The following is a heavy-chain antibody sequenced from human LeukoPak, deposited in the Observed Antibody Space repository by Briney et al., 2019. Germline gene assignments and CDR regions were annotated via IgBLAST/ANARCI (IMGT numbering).Heavy chain of an antibody. J-gene: IGHJ5*02. Sequence: GESLKISCKGSGYSFTSYWIGWVRQMPGKGLEWMGIIYPGDSDTGYSPSFQGQVTISADKSISTAYLQWSSLKASDTAMYYCARHLSHLSGLRNNWFDPWGQGTLVTVSS. CDR3: ARHLSHLSGLRNNWFDP. D-gene: IGHD5-12*01. CDR2: IYPGDSDT. CDR1: GYSFTSYW. V-gene: IGHV5-51*01.